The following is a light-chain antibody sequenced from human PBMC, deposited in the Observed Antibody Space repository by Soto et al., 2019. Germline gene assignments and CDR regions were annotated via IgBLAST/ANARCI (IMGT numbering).Light chain of an antibody. CDR1: SSNIGAGYD. CDR2: GNS. J-gene: IGLJ1*01. Sequence: QSVLTQPPSVYGAPEQRVTISCSGSSSNIGAGYDVHWYQQLPGTAPKLLIYGNSKRPSGVPDRFSGSKSGTSASLAITGLHAEDEADYYCQSYDSSLSGYVFGTGTKLTVL. CDR3: QSYDSSLSGYV. V-gene: IGLV1-40*01.